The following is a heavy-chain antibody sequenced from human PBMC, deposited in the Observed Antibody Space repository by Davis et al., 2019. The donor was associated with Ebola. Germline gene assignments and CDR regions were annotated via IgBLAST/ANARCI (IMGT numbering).Heavy chain of an antibody. J-gene: IGHJ4*02. V-gene: IGHV1-2*06. CDR2: INPNSGGT. CDR3: ARLGRATATVTTLGFDY. D-gene: IGHD4-17*01. Sequence: ASVKVSCKASGGTFSSYAISWVRQAPGQGLEWMGRINPNSGGTNYAQKFQGRVTMTRDTSISTAYMELSRLRSDDTAVYYCARLGRATATVTTLGFDYWGQGTLVTVSS. CDR1: GGTFSSYA.